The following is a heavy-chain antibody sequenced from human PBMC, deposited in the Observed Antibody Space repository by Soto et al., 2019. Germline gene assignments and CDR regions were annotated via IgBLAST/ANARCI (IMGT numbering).Heavy chain of an antibody. Sequence: PSETLSLTCTVSGGSISSYYWSWIRQPPGKGLEWIGYIYYSGSTNYNPSLKSRVTISVDTSKNQFSLKLNSLRAEDTAVYYCARGQFDDSSGGFDYWGQGTLVTVSS. CDR2: IYYSGST. D-gene: IGHD3-22*01. V-gene: IGHV4-59*12. CDR3: ARGQFDDSSGGFDY. J-gene: IGHJ4*02. CDR1: GGSISSYY.